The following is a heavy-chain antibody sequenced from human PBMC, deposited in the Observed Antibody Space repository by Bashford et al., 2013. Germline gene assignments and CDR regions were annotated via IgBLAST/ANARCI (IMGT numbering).Heavy chain of an antibody. CDR1: GYTFTGYY. CDR2: INPNSGGT. D-gene: IGHD5-18*01. CDR3: ARDGTEVDTASNAFDI. J-gene: IGHJ3*02. V-gene: IGHV1-2*02. Sequence: ASVKVSCKASGYTFTGYYMHWVRQAPGQGLEWMGWINPNSGGTNYAQKFQGRVTMTRDTSISTAYMELSRLRSDDTAVYYCARDGTEVDTASNAFDIWGQGTMVTVSS.